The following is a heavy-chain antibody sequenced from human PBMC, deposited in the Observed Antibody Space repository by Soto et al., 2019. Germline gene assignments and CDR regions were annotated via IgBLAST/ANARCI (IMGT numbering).Heavy chain of an antibody. J-gene: IGHJ5*02. CDR1: GFSFNTTGVG. CDR3: AHLKGLISGRHLGS. V-gene: IGHV2-5*01. CDR2: ICWNDDK. D-gene: IGHD6-6*01. Sequence: QITLKESGPTLVKPTQTLTLTCTFSGFSFNTTGVGLTWIRQPPGKALEWLALICWNDDKRYSSSLKSRLIITKDTSKNQVVLTVTDVDPVDTATYYCAHLKGLISGRHLGSWGQGALVTVSS.